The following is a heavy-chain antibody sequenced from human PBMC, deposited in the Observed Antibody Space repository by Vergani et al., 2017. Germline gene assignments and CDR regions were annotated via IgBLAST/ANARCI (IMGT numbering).Heavy chain of an antibody. Sequence: QLQLQESGPGLVKPSETLSLTCTVSGGSISSSSYYWGWIRQPPGKGLEWIGSIYYSGSTYYNPSLKSRVTISVDTSKNQFSLKLSSVTAADTAVYYCPRDRTGYGGNRNRYYYYYYLDVWGNGTTVTVSS. D-gene: IGHD4-23*01. J-gene: IGHJ6*03. CDR2: IYYSGST. V-gene: IGHV4-39*02. CDR3: PRDRTGYGGNRNRYYYYYYLDV. CDR1: GGSISSSSYY.